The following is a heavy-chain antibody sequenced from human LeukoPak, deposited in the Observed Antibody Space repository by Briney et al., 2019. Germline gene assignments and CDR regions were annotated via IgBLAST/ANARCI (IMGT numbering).Heavy chain of an antibody. CDR2: IIPIFGTA. J-gene: IGHJ3*02. D-gene: IGHD3-3*01. V-gene: IGHV1-69*05. Sequence: SVKVSCKASGGTFSSYAISWVRQAPGQGLEWMGGIIPIFGTANYAQKFQGRVTITTDESTSTAYMELSSLRSEDTAVYYCAREGTDYDFWSGTHAFDIWGQGTMVTVSS. CDR3: AREGTDYDFWSGTHAFDI. CDR1: GGTFSSYA.